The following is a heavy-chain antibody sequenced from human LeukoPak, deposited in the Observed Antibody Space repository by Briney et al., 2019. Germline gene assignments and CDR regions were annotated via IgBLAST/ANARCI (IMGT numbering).Heavy chain of an antibody. CDR2: INHSGST. Sequence: SETLSLTCAVYGGSFSVYYWSWIRQPPGKGLEWIGEINHSGSTNYNPSLKSRVTISVDTSKNQFSLKLSSVTAADTAVYYCARGMTTVTTRALDYWGQGTLVTVSS. V-gene: IGHV4-34*01. J-gene: IGHJ4*02. D-gene: IGHD4-17*01. CDR3: ARGMTTVTTRALDY. CDR1: GGSFSVYY.